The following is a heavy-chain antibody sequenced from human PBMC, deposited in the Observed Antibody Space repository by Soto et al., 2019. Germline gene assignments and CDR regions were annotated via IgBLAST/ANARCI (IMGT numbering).Heavy chain of an antibody. J-gene: IGHJ6*02. Sequence: PSETLSLTCTVSSDSISRSHCLTRVRQSPGKGLVWIGSIYYSGSTYYNPSLKSRVTISVDTSKNQFSLKLSAVAAADTAVYYCARQGYSYGYVYGMDVWGQGTTVTVSS. V-gene: IGHV4-39*01. CDR1: SDSISRSHC. D-gene: IGHD5-18*01. CDR3: ARQGYSYGYVYGMDV. CDR2: IYYSGST.